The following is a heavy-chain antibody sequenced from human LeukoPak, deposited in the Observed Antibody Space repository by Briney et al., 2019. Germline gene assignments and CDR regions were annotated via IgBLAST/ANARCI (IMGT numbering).Heavy chain of an antibody. D-gene: IGHD3-10*01. Sequence: PGGSLRLSCAASGFTLRNYAMSWVRQAPGKGLEWVSSIIGSGGGIEYAVSVQGRFTISRDNSKNTLSLQINGLRAGATDVYYCAREGTLTPGGLYWYFDLWGSGTLVTVSP. V-gene: IGHV3-23*01. J-gene: IGHJ2*01. CDR2: IIGSGGGI. CDR3: AREGTLTPGGLYWYFDL. CDR1: GFTLRNYA.